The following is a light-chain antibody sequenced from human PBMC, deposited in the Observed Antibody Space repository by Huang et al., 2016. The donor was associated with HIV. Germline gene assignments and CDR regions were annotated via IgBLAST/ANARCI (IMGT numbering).Light chain of an antibody. CDR2: GAS. J-gene: IGKJ1*01. Sequence: EIVMTQSPATLSLSPGEGAIVLCRTSQSVNTNLAWYQQKPGQAPRLLIFGASTRATGVPARFNGGGSVTEFTLTIDSLQSEDFAVYYCHQYNDWPPWTFGQGTKVEI. CDR3: HQYNDWPPWT. CDR1: QSVNTN. V-gene: IGKV3-15*01.